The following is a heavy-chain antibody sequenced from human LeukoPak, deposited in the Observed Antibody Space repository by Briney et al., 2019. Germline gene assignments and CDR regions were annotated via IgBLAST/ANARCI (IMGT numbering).Heavy chain of an antibody. V-gene: IGHV4-59*01. CDR3: ARCSGGSCEQGWFDP. J-gene: IGHJ5*02. CDR1: GGFISSYY. CDR2: IYYSGST. Sequence: SETLSLTCTVSGGFISSYYWSWIRQPPGKGLEWIGYIYYSGSTNYNPSLKSRVTISVDTSKNQFSLKLSSVTAADTAVYYCARCSGGSCEQGWFDPWGQGTLVTVSS. D-gene: IGHD2-15*01.